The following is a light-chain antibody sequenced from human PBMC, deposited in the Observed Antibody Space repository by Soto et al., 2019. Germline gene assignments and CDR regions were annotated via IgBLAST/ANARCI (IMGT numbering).Light chain of an antibody. Sequence: EIVLTQSPGTLSLSPGERATLSCRASQSVSSSYLAWYQQKPGQAPRLLIYGASSRATGNPDRFSGSGSGTDFTLTISRLEPKDFAVYYCQQYDSSPLWTFGQGTKVEIK. CDR1: QSVSSSY. CDR3: QQYDSSPLWT. J-gene: IGKJ1*01. V-gene: IGKV3-20*01. CDR2: GAS.